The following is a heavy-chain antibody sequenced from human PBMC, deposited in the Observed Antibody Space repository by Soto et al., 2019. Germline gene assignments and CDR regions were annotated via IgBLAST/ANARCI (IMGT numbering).Heavy chain of an antibody. Sequence: QVHPQESVPGLVKLSQILSLTCTVSGGSISSGGYYWTWIRQQPGKGLAWIGYFYYSGSNYYNPFIKSRVTIAVDTSKNQWSLKLSYVTAADTAVYYFAQEPLTCGHASLVTGSS. CDR2: FYYSGSN. V-gene: IGHV4-31*03. CDR3: AQEPLT. J-gene: IGHJ5*01. CDR1: GGSISSGGYY.